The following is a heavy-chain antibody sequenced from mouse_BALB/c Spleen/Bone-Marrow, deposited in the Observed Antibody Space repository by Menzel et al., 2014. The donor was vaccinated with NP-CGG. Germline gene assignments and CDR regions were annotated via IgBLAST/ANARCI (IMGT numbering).Heavy chain of an antibody. CDR2: VDPANGNT. D-gene: IGHD2-14*01. V-gene: IGHV14-3*02. CDR3: ARYRLGTYFDY. J-gene: IGHJ2*01. Sequence: EVKLMESGAELMKPGASVKLSCTASGFNIKDTYMHWVKQRPEQGLEWIGRVDPANGNTKYDPKFQGKATITADTSSNTAYLQLSSLTSQDTAVYYCARYRLGTYFDYWGQGTTLTVSS. CDR1: GFNIKDTY.